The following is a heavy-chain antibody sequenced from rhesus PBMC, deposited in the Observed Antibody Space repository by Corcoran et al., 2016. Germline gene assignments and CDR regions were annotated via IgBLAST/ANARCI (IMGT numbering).Heavy chain of an antibody. CDR1: GGSISSSY. CDR2: LDGSGSST. D-gene: IGHD2-33*01. Sequence: QLQLQESGPGLVKPSETLSVTCAVSGGSISSSYWSWIRQATGKGLEWIWYLDGSGSSTNYNPSLSLRVTLSVDTSKNQLALKLSSVTTADTAVYYCARVSGRLAFDFWGQGLRVTVSS. V-gene: IGHV4-169*01. CDR3: ARVSGRLAFDF. J-gene: IGHJ3*01.